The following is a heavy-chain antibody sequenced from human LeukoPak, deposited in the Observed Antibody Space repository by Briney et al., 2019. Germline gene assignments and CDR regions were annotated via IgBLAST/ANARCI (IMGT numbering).Heavy chain of an antibody. V-gene: IGHV4-59*08. CDR1: GGSISNYY. Sequence: NSSETLSLTCIVSGGSISNYYWTWIRQPPGKGLEWIGYVHYSGTTNYNPSLNSRVIVSLDTSKNRFSLKLNSVTAADTAVYYCARGKWGYYFDYWGQGTLVTVSS. CDR3: ARGKWGYYFDY. CDR2: VHYSGTT. J-gene: IGHJ4*02. D-gene: IGHD7-27*01.